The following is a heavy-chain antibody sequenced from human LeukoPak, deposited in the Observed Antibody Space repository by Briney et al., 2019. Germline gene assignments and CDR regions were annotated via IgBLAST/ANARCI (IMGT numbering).Heavy chain of an antibody. V-gene: IGHV1-46*01. D-gene: IGHD3-10*01. J-gene: IGHJ4*02. CDR3: AAAQQYYYGSGVGDY. CDR1: GYTFTSYY. Sequence: GASVTVSCKASGYTFTSYYMHWVRQAPGQGLEWMGLINPSGGSTSYAQKFQGRVTMTRDMSTSTAYMELSSLRSEDTAVYYCAAAQQYYYGSGVGDYWGQGTLVTVSA. CDR2: INPSGGST.